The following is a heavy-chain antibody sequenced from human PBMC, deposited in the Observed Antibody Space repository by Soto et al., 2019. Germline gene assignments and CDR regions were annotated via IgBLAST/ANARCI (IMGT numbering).Heavy chain of an antibody. CDR2: IVVGSGNT. J-gene: IGHJ4*02. V-gene: IGHV1-58*02. Sequence: ASVKVSCKASGYTFTSYGISWVRQAPGQGLEWIGWIVVGSGNTNYAQKFQERVTITRDMSTSTAYMELSSLRSEDTAVYYCAAAGYSNYLDYWGQGTLVTVSS. CDR1: GYTFTSYG. D-gene: IGHD4-4*01. CDR3: AAAGYSNYLDY.